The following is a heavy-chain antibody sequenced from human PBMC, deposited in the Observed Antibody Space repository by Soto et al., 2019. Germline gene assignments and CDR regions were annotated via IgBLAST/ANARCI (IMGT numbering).Heavy chain of an antibody. D-gene: IGHD3-22*01. J-gene: IGHJ4*02. CDR3: ARVDYYDSSGYYGY. V-gene: IGHV1-18*04. CDR1: GYTFTIYG. Sequence: QVQLVQSGAEVKKPGASVKVSCKASGYTFTIYGISWVRQAPGQGLEWMGWISGYNGNTDYAQNLQGRVTLTTDASTSSVYMELRSLRSDDTAVYYCARVDYYDSSGYYGYWGQGTLITVSS. CDR2: ISGYNGNT.